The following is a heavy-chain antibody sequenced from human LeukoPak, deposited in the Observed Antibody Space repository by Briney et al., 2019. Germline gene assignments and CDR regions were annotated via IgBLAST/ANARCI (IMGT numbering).Heavy chain of an antibody. Sequence: SETLSLTCTVSGGSISNYYWSWIRQPPGKELEWIGYIYYSGSTNYNPSLKSRVTISVDTSKNQFSLKLSSVTAADTAAYYCAREAEEMATTNSLPPYYYYYMDVWGKGTTVTISS. CDR2: IYYSGST. V-gene: IGHV4-59*01. J-gene: IGHJ6*03. CDR1: GGSISNYY. D-gene: IGHD5-24*01. CDR3: AREAEEMATTNSLPPYYYYYMDV.